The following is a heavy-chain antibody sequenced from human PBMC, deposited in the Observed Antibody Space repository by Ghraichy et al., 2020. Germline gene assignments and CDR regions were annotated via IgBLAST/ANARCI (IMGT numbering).Heavy chain of an antibody. J-gene: IGHJ5*02. Sequence: SETLSLTCGVDGGPFSGHFWSWIRQPPGKGLEFIAEVHDSGNINYNPSLKSRVTISLHRSNNQISLKLRSVTAADTAIYFCAIAVYFVPSEGGSPGNRYLDPWGQGTLVTVSS. V-gene: IGHV4-34*01. D-gene: IGHD1-14*01. CDR2: VHDSGNI. CDR3: AIAVYFVPSEGGSPGNRYLDP. CDR1: GGPFSGHF.